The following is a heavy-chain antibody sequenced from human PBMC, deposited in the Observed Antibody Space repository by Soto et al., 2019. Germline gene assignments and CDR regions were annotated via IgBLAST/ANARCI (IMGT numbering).Heavy chain of an antibody. CDR1: GGSFSGYY. J-gene: IGHJ4*02. CDR3: ARGRSATVVTLIFDY. D-gene: IGHD4-17*01. V-gene: IGHV4-34*01. Sequence: PXGTLSLPFAVYGGSFSGYYWSWIGKPPGKGLEWIGEINHSGSTNYNPSLKSRVTISVDTSKNQFSLKLSSVTAADTAVYYCARGRSATVVTLIFDYWGQGTLVTVSS. CDR2: INHSGST.